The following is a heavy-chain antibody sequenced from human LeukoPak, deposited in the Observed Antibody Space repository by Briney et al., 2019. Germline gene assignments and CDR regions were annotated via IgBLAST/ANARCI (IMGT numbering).Heavy chain of an antibody. Sequence: GGSLRLSCAASGFTFDDYGMSWVRQAPGKGLEWVSGINWNGGSTGYADSVKGRFTISRDNAKNSLYLQMNSLRAEDAAVYYCARDHGWLSYYWGRGTLVTVSS. CDR3: ARDHGWLSYY. D-gene: IGHD3-22*01. V-gene: IGHV3-20*04. CDR2: INWNGGST. J-gene: IGHJ4*02. CDR1: GFTFDDYG.